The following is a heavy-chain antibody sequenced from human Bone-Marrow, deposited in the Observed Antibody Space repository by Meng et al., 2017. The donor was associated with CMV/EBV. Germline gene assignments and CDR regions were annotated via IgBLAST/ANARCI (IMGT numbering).Heavy chain of an antibody. D-gene: IGHD2-2*02. CDR3: ARGQYCGGTNCYMPVD. CDR1: GFTFSTYS. Sequence: GESLKISCAASGFTFSTYSMKWVRQAPGKGLEWVASISSSSSYTSYADSVKGRFTVSRDSAQNSLYLQMNSLRAEDTAVYYCARGQYCGGTNCYMPVDWGQGNLVNVSS. CDR2: ISSSSSYT. J-gene: IGHJ4*02. V-gene: IGHV3-21*01.